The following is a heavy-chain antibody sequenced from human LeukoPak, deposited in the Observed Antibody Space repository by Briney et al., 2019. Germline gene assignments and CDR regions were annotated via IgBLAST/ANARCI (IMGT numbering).Heavy chain of an antibody. V-gene: IGHV4-39*01. Sequence: SETLSLTCTVSGDSMSRSSYYWGWIRQPPGKGLEWIGSIYYRGNTYYNPSLKSRLAMSVDTSKNQFSLKLSSVTAADTAVYYCARVGGVGYWGQGTLVTVSS. CDR3: ARVGGVGY. CDR1: GDSMSRSSYY. CDR2: IYYRGNT. J-gene: IGHJ4*02.